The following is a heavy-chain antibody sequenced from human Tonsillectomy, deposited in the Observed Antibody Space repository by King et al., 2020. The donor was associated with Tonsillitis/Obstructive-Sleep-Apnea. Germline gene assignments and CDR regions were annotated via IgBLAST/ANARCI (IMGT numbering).Heavy chain of an antibody. V-gene: IGHV3-33*06. CDR3: AKGPGLGTISPARDYHDGMDV. D-gene: IGHD1-7*01. CDR2: IWYDGSNK. CDR1: GFTFSGYG. Sequence: VQLVESGGGVVQPGRSLRLSCVASGFTFSGYGMNWVRQAPGKGLEWVAIIWYDGSNKYYADSVKGRFTISRDNSKKTLYLQMDSLRAEDTAVYYCAKGPGLGTISPARDYHDGMDVWGQGTTVTVSS. J-gene: IGHJ6*02.